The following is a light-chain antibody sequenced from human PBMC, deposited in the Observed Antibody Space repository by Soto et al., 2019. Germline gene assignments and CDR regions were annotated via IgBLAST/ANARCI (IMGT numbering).Light chain of an antibody. CDR2: RAT. CDR1: GSDVGHYNL. Sequence: QSVLTQPASVSGYPGQSITISCAGTGSDVGHYNLVSWYQQHPGKAPKLMIYRATERPSGVSNRFSGSKSGNTAPLIVSGLQADDEANYYCCSYAGSFSLVFGGGTKLTVL. V-gene: IGLV2-23*01. J-gene: IGLJ3*02. CDR3: CSYAGSFSLV.